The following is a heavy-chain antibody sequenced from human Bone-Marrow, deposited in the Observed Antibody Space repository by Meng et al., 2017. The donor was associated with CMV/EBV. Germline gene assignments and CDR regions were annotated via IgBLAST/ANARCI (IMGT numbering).Heavy chain of an antibody. V-gene: IGHV4-38-2*02. CDR1: GYSISSGYY. CDR3: ARAYPSAGYDFWSGYSYYFDY. D-gene: IGHD3-3*01. J-gene: IGHJ4*02. Sequence: SETLSLTCTVSGYSISSGYYWGWIRQPPGKGLEWIGSIYHSGSTYYNPSLKSRVTISVDTSKNQFSLKLSYVTAADTAVYYCARAYPSAGYDFWSGYSYYFDYWGQGTLVTVSS. CDR2: IYHSGST.